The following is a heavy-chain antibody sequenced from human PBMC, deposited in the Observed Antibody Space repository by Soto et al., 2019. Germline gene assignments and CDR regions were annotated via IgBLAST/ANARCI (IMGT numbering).Heavy chain of an antibody. V-gene: IGHV4-39*01. J-gene: IGHJ5*02. CDR3: ARRPVRGGNSGVGFDP. D-gene: IGHD2-15*01. CDR1: GDSIGSVKYH. Sequence: QVRLQESGPGLVKPSETLSLTCTVSGDSIGSVKYHWGWIRQSPGKGLEWIGSMYSTGSTQYNPSLQSRVTMSVDTSTNRFSLKLRSVTAADTAIYYCARRPVRGGNSGVGFDPWGQGTLVTVSS. CDR2: MYSTGST.